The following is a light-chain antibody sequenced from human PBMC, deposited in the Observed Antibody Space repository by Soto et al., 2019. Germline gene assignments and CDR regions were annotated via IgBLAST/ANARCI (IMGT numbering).Light chain of an antibody. Sequence: QSVLAQPASVSGSPGQSITISCTGTSNDVGSYNLVSWYQQHPGKAPKLLIYEDNKRPSGVSNRFSGSKSGNTASLTISELQAEDEADYYCTSFTSSSTWVFGGGTKVTVL. CDR2: EDN. CDR1: SNDVGSYNL. J-gene: IGLJ3*02. CDR3: TSFTSSSTWV. V-gene: IGLV2-14*02.